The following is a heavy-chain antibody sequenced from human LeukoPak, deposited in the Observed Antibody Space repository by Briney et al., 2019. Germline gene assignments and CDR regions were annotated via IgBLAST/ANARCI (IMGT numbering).Heavy chain of an antibody. Sequence: GGSLRLSCAASGFTFSSYWMGWVRQPPGLGLEWVANIRQDGSDTYYVDSVRGRFTISRDDAKNSLYLHMDSLRAEDTAVYYCARVPYCSSISRYAIFDYWGQGSLVIVSS. D-gene: IGHD2-2*01. V-gene: IGHV3-7*05. CDR2: IRQDGSDT. CDR1: GFTFSSYW. CDR3: ARVPYCSSISRYAIFDY. J-gene: IGHJ4*02.